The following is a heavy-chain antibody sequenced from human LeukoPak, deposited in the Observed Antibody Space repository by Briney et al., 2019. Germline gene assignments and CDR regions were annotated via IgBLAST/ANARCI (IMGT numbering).Heavy chain of an antibody. V-gene: IGHV1-18*01. CDR1: GYTFTNYG. J-gene: IGHJ4*02. Sequence: ASVKVSCKASGYTFTNYGISWVRQAPGQGLEWMGWIRGDNGNTNYAQNFQGRVTMTTDTPSSTAYMEVRSLRSDDTAVYYCARVDMLTGYYFFDYWGQGTLVTVSS. D-gene: IGHD3-9*01. CDR3: ARVDMLTGYYFFDY. CDR2: IRGDNGNT.